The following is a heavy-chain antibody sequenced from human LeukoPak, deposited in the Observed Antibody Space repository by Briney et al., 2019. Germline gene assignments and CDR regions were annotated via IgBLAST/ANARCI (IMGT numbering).Heavy chain of an antibody. CDR3: AGDGSYSSGWYLDAFDI. D-gene: IGHD6-19*01. J-gene: IGHJ3*02. CDR1: GYTFTSYA. V-gene: IGHV7-4-1*02. CDR2: INTNTGNP. Sequence: ASVKVSCQASGYTFTSYAMNWVRQAPGQGLEWMGWINTNTGNPTYAQGFTGRFVFSLDTSVSTAYLQISSLKAEDTAVYYCAGDGSYSSGWYLDAFDIWGQGTMVTVSS.